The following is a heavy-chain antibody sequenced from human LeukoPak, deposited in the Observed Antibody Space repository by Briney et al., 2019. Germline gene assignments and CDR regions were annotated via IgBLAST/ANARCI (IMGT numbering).Heavy chain of an antibody. CDR2: INHSGST. CDR1: GGSFSGYY. CDR3: ARGYYDILTGSVYYYMDV. D-gene: IGHD3-9*01. J-gene: IGHJ6*03. V-gene: IGHV4-34*01. Sequence: SETLSLTCAVYGGSFSGYYWSWIRQPPGKGLEWIGEINHSGSTNYNPSLKSRVTISVDTSKNQFSLKLSSVTAADTAVYYCARGYYDILTGSVYYYMDVWGKGTTDTVSS.